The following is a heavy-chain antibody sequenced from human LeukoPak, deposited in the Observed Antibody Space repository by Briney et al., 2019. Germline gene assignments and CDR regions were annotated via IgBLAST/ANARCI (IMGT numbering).Heavy chain of an antibody. CDR2: IKGKIDDGTA. V-gene: IGHV3-15*01. J-gene: IGHJ3*02. CDR1: GFTFSNGW. D-gene: IGHD4-17*01. Sequence: PRGSSRLSCAASGFTFSNGWMKWVRQAPGKGLEWVGRIKGKIDDGTADYGAPVKGRFTISRDDSKNTMYLQMNSLEVEDTAFYYCATGTVTRCASNIWGQGTMVSVSS. CDR3: ATGTVTRCASNI.